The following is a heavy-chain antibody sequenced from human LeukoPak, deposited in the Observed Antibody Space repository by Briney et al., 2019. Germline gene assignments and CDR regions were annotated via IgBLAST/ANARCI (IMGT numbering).Heavy chain of an antibody. D-gene: IGHD3-10*01. J-gene: IGHJ6*02. Sequence: SVKVSCKASGGTFSSYAISWVRQAPGQGLEWMGRIIPILGIANYAQKFQGRVTITADKSTSTAYMELSSLRSEDTAVYYCARDLITMVRGAVFLYGMDAWGQGTTVTVSS. V-gene: IGHV1-69*04. CDR2: IIPILGIA. CDR1: GGTFSSYA. CDR3: ARDLITMVRGAVFLYGMDA.